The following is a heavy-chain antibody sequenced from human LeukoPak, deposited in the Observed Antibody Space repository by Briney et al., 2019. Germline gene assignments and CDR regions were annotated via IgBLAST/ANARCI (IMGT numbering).Heavy chain of an antibody. CDR3: ARERVDYDTGGEWFDP. V-gene: IGHV3-21*01. D-gene: IGHD3-16*01. CDR2: ISSSSSYI. Sequence: GGSLRLSCAASGFTFSSYSMNWVRQAPGKGLEWVSSISSSSSYIYYADSVKGRFAISRDNAKNSLYLQMNSLRAEDTAVYYCARERVDYDTGGEWFDPWGQGTLVTVSS. CDR1: GFTFSSYS. J-gene: IGHJ5*02.